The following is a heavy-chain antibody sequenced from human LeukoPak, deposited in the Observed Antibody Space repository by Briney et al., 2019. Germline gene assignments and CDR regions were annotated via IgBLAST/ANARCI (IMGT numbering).Heavy chain of an antibody. V-gene: IGHV3-23*01. D-gene: IGHD6-13*01. J-gene: IGHJ3*01. Sequence: PGGSLRLSCAASGLTASSYGMTWVRQAPGKGLEWVSAFSATDGSAQYAESVKGRFTISRDNSKNSLYLQMNSLRDEDTAVYYCAKARIAAAGTGAFDVWGQGTMVTVSS. CDR3: AKARIAAAGTGAFDV. CDR1: GLTASSYG. CDR2: FSATDGSA.